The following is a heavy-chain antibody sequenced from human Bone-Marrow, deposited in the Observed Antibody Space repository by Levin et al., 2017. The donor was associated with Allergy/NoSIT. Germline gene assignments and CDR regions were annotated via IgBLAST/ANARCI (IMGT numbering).Heavy chain of an antibody. J-gene: IGHJ4*02. CDR3: ARGKRHSSSWYDY. CDR1: GGAITSYY. D-gene: IGHD6-19*01. Sequence: SQTLSLTCTVSGGAITSYYWSWIRQPPGKGLEWIGHFYYTGSSDYNPSLQSRVSIPGDTSKNQLSLKLKSVTAADPAIYYCARGKRHSSSWYDYWGQGMLVTVSS. CDR2: FYYTGSS. V-gene: IGHV4-59*01.